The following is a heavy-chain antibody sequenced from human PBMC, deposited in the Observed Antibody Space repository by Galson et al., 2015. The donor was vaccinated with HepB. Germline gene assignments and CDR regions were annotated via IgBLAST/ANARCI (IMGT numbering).Heavy chain of an antibody. CDR1: GFTFSSYA. V-gene: IGHV3-23*01. D-gene: IGHD3-10*01. CDR2: ISGSGGST. Sequence: SLRLSCAASGFTFSSYAMSWVRQAPGKGLEWVSAISGSGGSTYYADSVKGRFTISRDNSKNTLYLQMNSLRAEDTAVYCCAKDLLGGGKSGSYYPAPDYWGQGTLVTVSS. CDR3: AKDLLGGGKSGSYYPAPDY. J-gene: IGHJ4*02.